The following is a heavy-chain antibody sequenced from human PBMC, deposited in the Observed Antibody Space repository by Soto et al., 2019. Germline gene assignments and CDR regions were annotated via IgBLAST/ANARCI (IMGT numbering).Heavy chain of an antibody. J-gene: IGHJ4*02. D-gene: IGHD6-25*01. CDR1: GCTFSSYA. V-gene: IGHV1-69*13. CDR3: ASGGYKDRGRNDY. Sequence: ASVKVSCKASGCTFSSYAISWVRQAPGQGLEWMGGIIPIFGTANYAQKFQGRVTITADESTSTAYMELSSLRSEDTAVYYCASGGYKDRGRNDYWGQGTLVTVSS. CDR2: IIPIFGTA.